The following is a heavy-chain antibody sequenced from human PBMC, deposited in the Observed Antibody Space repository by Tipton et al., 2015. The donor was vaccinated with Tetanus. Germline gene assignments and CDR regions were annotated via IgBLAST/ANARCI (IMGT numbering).Heavy chain of an antibody. CDR3: ARVRGYYNYYGMDV. CDR1: GYTFTGYY. D-gene: IGHD3-10*01. CDR2: IDPNSGST. V-gene: IGHV1-2*02. J-gene: IGHJ6*02. Sequence: QLVQSGAEVKKPGASVKVSCKASGYTFTGYYIYWVRQAPGQGLEWMGWIDPNSGSTVYAQKFQGTVTMTRDTSISTAYMELRSLRSYRPAVYYCARVRGYYNYYGMDVWGPGTTVTV.